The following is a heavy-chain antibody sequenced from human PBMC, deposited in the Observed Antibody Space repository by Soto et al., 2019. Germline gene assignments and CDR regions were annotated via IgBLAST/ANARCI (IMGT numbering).Heavy chain of an antibody. D-gene: IGHD6-6*01. CDR3: ARDPSNYGMDV. V-gene: IGHV1-3*05. J-gene: IGHJ6*02. CDR1: GYTFTSYA. CDR2: INAGNGNT. Sequence: QVQLVQSGAEEKKPGASVKVSCKASGYTFTSYAMHWVRQAPGQRPEWMGWINAGNGNTKYSQKFQGRVTITRDTSASTAYMELSSLRSDDTAVYYCARDPSNYGMDVWGQGTTVTVSS.